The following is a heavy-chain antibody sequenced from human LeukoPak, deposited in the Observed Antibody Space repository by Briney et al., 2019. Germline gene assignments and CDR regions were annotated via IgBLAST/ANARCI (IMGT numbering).Heavy chain of an antibody. J-gene: IGHJ4*02. CDR1: GGTFSSYA. Sequence: ASVKVSCKASGGTFSSYAISWVRQAPGQGLEWMGIINPSGGSTSYAQKFQGRVTMTRDTSTSTVYMELSSLRSEDTAVYYCARATIVPAAPFDYWGQGTLVTVSS. V-gene: IGHV1-46*01. CDR2: INPSGGST. CDR3: ARATIVPAAPFDY. D-gene: IGHD2-2*01.